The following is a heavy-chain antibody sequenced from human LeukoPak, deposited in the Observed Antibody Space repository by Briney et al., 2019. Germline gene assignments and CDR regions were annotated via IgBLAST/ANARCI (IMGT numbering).Heavy chain of an antibody. V-gene: IGHV6-1*01. CDR2: TYYRSKWSN. D-gene: IGHD2-2*01. Sequence: SQTLSLTCAISGDSVSSNTAVWNWIRQSPSRGLEWLGRTYYRSKWSNNYAVSVKSRIVINPDTSENQFSLQLNSMTPEDTAVYYCARGDQAFDYWGQGTLVTVSS. CDR3: ARGDQAFDY. J-gene: IGHJ4*02. CDR1: GDSVSSNTAV.